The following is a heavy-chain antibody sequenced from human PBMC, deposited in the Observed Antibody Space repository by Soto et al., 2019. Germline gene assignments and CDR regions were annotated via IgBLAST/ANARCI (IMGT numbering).Heavy chain of an antibody. D-gene: IGHD1-26*01. CDR1: GGSSSGWY. Sequence: QVRLQQWGAGLLKPSETLSLTCAVYGGSSSGWYWTWIRQSPVKGLEWFGEITSGNTNYNPSLKSRVTISADTSKNQFSLKLRSMTAADTAVYYCARGPYSRGVGATNPSHWGQGTLVTVSS. CDR2: ITSGNT. V-gene: IGHV4-34*01. J-gene: IGHJ4*02. CDR3: ARGPYSRGVGATNPSH.